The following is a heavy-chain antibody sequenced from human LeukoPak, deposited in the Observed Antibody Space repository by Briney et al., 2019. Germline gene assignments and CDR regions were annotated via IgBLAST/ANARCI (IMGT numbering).Heavy chain of an antibody. Sequence: SETLSLTCSVSGGSIRSSSYYWGWIRQPPRKGLEWIGIIYYSGSTYYNPSLKSRVTISIDTSKNQFSLKLTSVTAADTAVYYCARISDGVYFDYWGQGTLVTVSS. D-gene: IGHD3-16*01. CDR1: GGSIRSSSYY. CDR2: IYYSGST. J-gene: IGHJ4*02. CDR3: ARISDGVYFDY. V-gene: IGHV4-39*07.